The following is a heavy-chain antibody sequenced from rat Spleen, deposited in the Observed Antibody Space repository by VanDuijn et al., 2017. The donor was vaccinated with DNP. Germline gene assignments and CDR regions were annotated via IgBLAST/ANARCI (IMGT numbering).Heavy chain of an antibody. Sequence: EVQLVESGGGLVQPGRSLKLSCAASGITFSDHYMAWVRQAPTKGLEWVASISYDGGNTYHRDSVKGRFTISRDNAKSSLYLQMDSLRSEDTATYYCARDAGGPFDYWGQGVMVTVSS. V-gene: IGHV5-20*01. CDR3: ARDAGGPFDY. D-gene: IGHD1-11*01. CDR2: ISYDGGNT. J-gene: IGHJ2*01. CDR1: GITFSDHY.